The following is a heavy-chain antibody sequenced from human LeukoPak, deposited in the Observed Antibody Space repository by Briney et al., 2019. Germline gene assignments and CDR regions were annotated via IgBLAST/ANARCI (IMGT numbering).Heavy chain of an antibody. CDR3: ARTGTVVVAAFNDAFDI. D-gene: IGHD2-15*01. V-gene: IGHV1-2*02. Sequence: GASVKVSCKASGYSFADYYMHWVRQAPGQGLEWMGWINPNSGGTNYAQKFQGRVTMTRDTSISTAYMELSRLRSDDTAVYYCARTGTVVVAAFNDAFDIWGQGTMVTVSS. CDR2: INPNSGGT. CDR1: GYSFADYY. J-gene: IGHJ3*02.